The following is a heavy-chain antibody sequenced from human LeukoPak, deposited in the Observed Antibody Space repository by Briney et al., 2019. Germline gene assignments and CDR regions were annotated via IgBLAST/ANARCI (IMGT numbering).Heavy chain of an antibody. V-gene: IGHV1-8*01. D-gene: IGHD3-3*01. J-gene: IGHJ6*02. CDR2: MNPNSGNT. CDR1: GYTFTSYD. CDR3: ARANRGILRFLEWPVPYGMDV. Sequence: ASVKVSCKASGYTFTSYDINWVRQATGQGLEWMGWMNPNSGNTGYAQKFQGRVTMTRNTSISTAYMELSSLRSEDTAVYYCARANRGILRFLEWPVPYGMDVWGQGTTVTVSS.